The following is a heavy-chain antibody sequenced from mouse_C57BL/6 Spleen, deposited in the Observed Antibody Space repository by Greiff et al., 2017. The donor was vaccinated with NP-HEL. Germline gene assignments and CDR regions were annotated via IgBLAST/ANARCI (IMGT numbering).Heavy chain of an antibody. V-gene: IGHV14-4*01. CDR3: TPDYYGSGAY. CDR2: IDPENGDT. Sequence: VQLQQSGAELVRPGASVKLSCTASGFNIKDDYMHWVKQRPEQGLEWIGWIDPENGDTEYASKFQGKATITADTSSNTAYLQLSSLTSEDTAVYYCTPDYYGSGAYWGQGTTLTVSS. CDR1: GFNIKDDY. J-gene: IGHJ2*01. D-gene: IGHD1-1*01.